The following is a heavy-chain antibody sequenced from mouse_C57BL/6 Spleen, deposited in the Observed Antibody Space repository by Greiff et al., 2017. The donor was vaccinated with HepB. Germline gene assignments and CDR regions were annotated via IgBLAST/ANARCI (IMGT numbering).Heavy chain of an antibody. D-gene: IGHD1-1*01. CDR1: GFTFSDYY. CDR2: ISNGGGST. CDR3: ARREDYYYGSSWYFDV. Sequence: DVKLVESGGGLVQPGGSLKLSCAASGFTFSDYYMYWVRQTPEKRLEWVAYISNGGGSTYYPDTVKGRFTISRDNAKNTLYLQMSRLKSEDTAMYYCARREDYYYGSSWYFDVWGTGTTVTVSS. V-gene: IGHV5-12*01. J-gene: IGHJ1*03.